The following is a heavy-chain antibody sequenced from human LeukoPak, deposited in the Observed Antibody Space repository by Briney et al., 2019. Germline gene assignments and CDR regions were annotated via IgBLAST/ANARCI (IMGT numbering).Heavy chain of an antibody. CDR1: GFTFSSYA. J-gene: IGHJ4*02. Sequence: GGSLRLSCAASGFTFSSYARSWVRQAPGKGLEWVSAISGSGGSTYYADSVKGRFTISRDNSKNTLYLQMNSLRAEDTAVYYCAKVFRYCSSTSCSLFDYWGQGTLVTVSS. CDR2: ISGSGGST. V-gene: IGHV3-23*01. D-gene: IGHD2-2*01. CDR3: AKVFRYCSSTSCSLFDY.